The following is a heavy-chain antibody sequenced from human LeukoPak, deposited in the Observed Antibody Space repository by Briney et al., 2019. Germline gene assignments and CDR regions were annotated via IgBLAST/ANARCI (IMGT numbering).Heavy chain of an antibody. J-gene: IGHJ6*03. V-gene: IGHV1-69*05. CDR2: IIPIFGTA. Sequence: GASVKVSCKASGGTFSRYAISWVRQAPGQGLEWMGGIIPIFGTANYAQRFQGRVTITTDESTSTAYMELSSLRSEDTAVYYCARYGWFGELCGYMDVWGKGTTVTVSS. CDR1: GGTFSRYA. CDR3: ARYGWFGELCGYMDV. D-gene: IGHD3-10*01.